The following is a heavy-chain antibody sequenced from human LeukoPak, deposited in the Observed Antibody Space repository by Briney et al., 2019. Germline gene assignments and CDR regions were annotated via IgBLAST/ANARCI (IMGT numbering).Heavy chain of an antibody. Sequence: TSETLSLTCAVYGGSFSGYYWSWIRQPPGEGLEWIGEINHSGSTNYNPSLKSRVTISVDTSKNQFSLKLSSVTAADTAVYYCARGAKLLWFGELLPFDYWGQGTLVTVSS. CDR2: INHSGST. V-gene: IGHV4-34*01. D-gene: IGHD3-10*01. CDR1: GGSFSGYY. J-gene: IGHJ4*02. CDR3: ARGAKLLWFGELLPFDY.